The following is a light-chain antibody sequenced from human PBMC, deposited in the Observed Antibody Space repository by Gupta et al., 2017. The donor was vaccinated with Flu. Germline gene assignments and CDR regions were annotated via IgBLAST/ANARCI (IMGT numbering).Light chain of an antibody. J-gene: IGLJ2*01. CDR1: SSDVGGYNY. CDR3: SSYTSSSPVV. V-gene: IGLV2-14*04. CDR2: DVS. Sequence: ITISCTGTSSDVGGYNYVSWYQQHPGKAPKLMIYDVSNRPSGVSNRFSGSKSGNTASLTISGLQAEDEADYYCSSYTSSSPVVFGGGTKLTVL.